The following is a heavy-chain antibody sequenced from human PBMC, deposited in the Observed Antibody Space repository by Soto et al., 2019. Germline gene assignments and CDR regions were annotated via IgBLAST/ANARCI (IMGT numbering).Heavy chain of an antibody. CDR1: GGTFSSYA. J-gene: IGHJ4*02. Sequence: ASVKVSCKASGGTFSSYAISWVRQAPGQGLEWMGGIIPIFGTANYAQKFQGRVTITADESTSTAYMELSSLRSEDTAVYYCAAVGTPGYSSGWFGPFDYWGQGTLVTVSS. CDR3: AAVGTPGYSSGWFGPFDY. D-gene: IGHD6-19*01. V-gene: IGHV1-69*13. CDR2: IIPIFGTA.